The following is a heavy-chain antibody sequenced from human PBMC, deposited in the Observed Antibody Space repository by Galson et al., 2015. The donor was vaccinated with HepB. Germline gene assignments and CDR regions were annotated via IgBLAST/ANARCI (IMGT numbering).Heavy chain of an antibody. CDR3: ARDTYYYDSSGYYPFDY. CDR2: ISAYNGNT. Sequence: SVKVSCRASGYTFTSYGISWVRQAPGQGLEWMGWISAYNGNTNYAQKLQGRVTMTTDTSTSTAYMELRSLRSDDTAVYYCARDTYYYDSSGYYPFDYWGQGTLVTVSS. V-gene: IGHV1-18*01. D-gene: IGHD3-22*01. J-gene: IGHJ4*02. CDR1: GYTFTSYG.